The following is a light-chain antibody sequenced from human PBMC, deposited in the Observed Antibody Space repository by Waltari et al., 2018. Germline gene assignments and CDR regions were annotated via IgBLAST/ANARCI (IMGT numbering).Light chain of an antibody. Sequence: EIVLTQSPATLSLSPGERATLSCKASQTISSYLAWYQHKLGQAPRLRIYDASKRATGIPARFSGSGSGTDFTLTISGLEPEDFAVYYCQQRSKWPPTFGGGTKVEIK. CDR2: DAS. V-gene: IGKV3-11*01. CDR3: QQRSKWPPT. CDR1: QTISSY. J-gene: IGKJ4*01.